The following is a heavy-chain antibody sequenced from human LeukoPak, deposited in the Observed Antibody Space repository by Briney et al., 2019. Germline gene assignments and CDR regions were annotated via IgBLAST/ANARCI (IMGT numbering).Heavy chain of an antibody. CDR3: ARLPGYCSGGSCFPFDY. J-gene: IGHJ4*02. CDR2: ISSSSYI. CDR1: GFTFSSYS. V-gene: IGHV3-21*01. D-gene: IGHD2-15*01. Sequence: PGGSLRLSCAASGFTFSSYSMNWVRQAPGKGLEWVSSISSSSYIYYADSVKGRFTISRDNAKNSLYLQMNSLRAEDTAVYYCARLPGYCSGGSCFPFDYWGQGTLVTVSS.